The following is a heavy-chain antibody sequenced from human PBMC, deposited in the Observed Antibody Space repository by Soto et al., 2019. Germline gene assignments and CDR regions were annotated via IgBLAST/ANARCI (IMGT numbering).Heavy chain of an antibody. D-gene: IGHD6-13*01. CDR3: ARPIAAAGESRRDNWFDP. J-gene: IGHJ5*02. V-gene: IGHV3-30-3*01. Sequence: SLRLSCAASGFTFSSYAMHWVRQAPGKGLEWVAIISYDGYNKYYADSVKGRFTISRDNSKNTLYLQMNSLRAEDTAVYYCARPIAAAGESRRDNWFDPWGQGTLVTVSS. CDR1: GFTFSSYA. CDR2: ISYDGYNK.